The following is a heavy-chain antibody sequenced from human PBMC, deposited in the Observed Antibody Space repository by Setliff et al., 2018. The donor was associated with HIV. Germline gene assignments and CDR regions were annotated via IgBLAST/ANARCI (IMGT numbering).Heavy chain of an antibody. Sequence: GESLKISCQASGYSFTTYWIGWVRQMPGKGLEWVGFIYPGDSDSRYSPSFQGQVTISADKSTTTAYLDWASLKASDTAMYYCVRYIGAAAGYIDHWGQGTLVTVSS. D-gene: IGHD6-25*01. J-gene: IGHJ4*02. V-gene: IGHV5-51*01. CDR1: GYSFTTYW. CDR2: IYPGDSDS. CDR3: VRYIGAAAGYIDH.